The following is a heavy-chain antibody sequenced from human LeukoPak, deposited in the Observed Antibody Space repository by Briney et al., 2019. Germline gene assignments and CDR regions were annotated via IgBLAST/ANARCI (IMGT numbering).Heavy chain of an antibody. D-gene: IGHD3-3*01. V-gene: IGHV4-59*01. CDR1: GGSISSYY. CDR3: ASSHYDFWSGLKPNWFDH. CDR2: IYYSGST. J-gene: IGHJ5*02. Sequence: RPSETLSLTCTVSGGSISSYYWSWIRQPPGKGLEWIGYIYYSGSTNYNPSLKSRVTISVDTSKNQFSLKLSSVTAADTAVYYCASSHYDFWSGLKPNWFDHWGQGTLVTVSS.